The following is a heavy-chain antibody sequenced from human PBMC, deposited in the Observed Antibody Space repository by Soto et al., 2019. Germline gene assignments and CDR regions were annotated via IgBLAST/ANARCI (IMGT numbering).Heavy chain of an antibody. CDR2: IWYDGRSK. V-gene: IGHV3-33*01. Sequence: QVQLVESGGGVVQPGRSLRLSCAASGFTFSNYGLHWVRQAPGKGLEWVADIWYDGRSKNYADSVKGRFTISRDNSKNTLYLEMNSLRAEDSAVYYCGRVDRYYGMDVWGQGTTVTVSS. J-gene: IGHJ6*02. CDR1: GFTFSNYG. CDR3: GRVDRYYGMDV.